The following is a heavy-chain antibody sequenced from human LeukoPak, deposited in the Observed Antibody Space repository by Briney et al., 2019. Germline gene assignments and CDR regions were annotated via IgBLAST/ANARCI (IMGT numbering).Heavy chain of an antibody. V-gene: IGHV1-69*13. CDR1: GGTFSSYA. J-gene: IGHJ5*02. D-gene: IGHD3-3*01. CDR3: ARGNTIFGVVIGNNWFDP. Sequence: GASVKVSCKASGGTFSSYAISWVRQAPGQGLEWMGGIIPIFGTANYAQKFQGRVTITADESTSTAYMELSSLRSEDTAVNYCARGNTIFGVVIGNNWFDPWGQGTLVTVSS. CDR2: IIPIFGTA.